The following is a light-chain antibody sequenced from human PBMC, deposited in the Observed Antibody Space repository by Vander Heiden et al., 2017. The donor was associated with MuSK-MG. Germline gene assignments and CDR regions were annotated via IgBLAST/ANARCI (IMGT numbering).Light chain of an antibody. CDR2: GAS. CDR1: QSVSSSY. Sequence: EMALTQSPGTLALSPGERATISCRDSQSVSSSYLAWYQQKPGQAPRLLIYGASSRATGIPDRFSGSGSGTDFTLTISRLEPEDFAVYYCQQYCSSPYTFGQGTKLEIK. J-gene: IGKJ2*01. V-gene: IGKV3-20*01. CDR3: QQYCSSPYT.